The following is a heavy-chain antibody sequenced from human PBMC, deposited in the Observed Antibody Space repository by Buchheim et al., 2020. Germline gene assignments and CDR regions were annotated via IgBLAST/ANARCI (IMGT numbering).Heavy chain of an antibody. V-gene: IGHV3-48*03. CDR3: ARVMYYYDSSGYSGAFDI. J-gene: IGHJ3*02. CDR2: ISSSGSTI. CDR1: GFTFSSYE. D-gene: IGHD3-22*01. Sequence: EVQLVESGGGLVQPGGSLRLSCAASGFTFSSYEMNWVRQAPGKGLEWVSYISSSGSTIYYADSVKGRFTISRSNAKHSLYLQMNSLRAEDTAVYYCARVMYYYDSSGYSGAFDIWGQGT.